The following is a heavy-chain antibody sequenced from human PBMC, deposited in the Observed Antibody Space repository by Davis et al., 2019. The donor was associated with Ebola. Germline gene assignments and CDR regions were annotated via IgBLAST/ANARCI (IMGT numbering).Heavy chain of an antibody. D-gene: IGHD6-19*01. V-gene: IGHV3-23*01. CDR3: AKDCRGAVADYFDY. CDR2: ISGSGGST. J-gene: IGHJ4*02. CDR1: GFNFYNYA. Sequence: GESLKISCAASGFNFYNYAMSWVRQPPGKGLEWVSTISGSGGSTYYADSVQGRFSISRDNSNKTLYLQMNSLRAEDTAVYYCAKDCRGAVADYFDYWGQGTLVTASS.